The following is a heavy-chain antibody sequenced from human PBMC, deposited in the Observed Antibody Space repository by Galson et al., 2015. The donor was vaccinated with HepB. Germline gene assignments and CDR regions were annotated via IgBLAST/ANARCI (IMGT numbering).Heavy chain of an antibody. Sequence: ETLSLTCTVSGGSISSYYWSWIRQPPGKGLEWIGYIYYSGSTYYNPSLKSRVTISVDTSKNQFSLKLSSVTAADTAVYYCARQGWGVGGDYWGQGTLVTVSS. CDR3: ARQGWGVGGDY. CDR1: GGSISSYY. J-gene: IGHJ4*02. CDR2: IYYSGST. D-gene: IGHD1-26*01. V-gene: IGHV4-59*04.